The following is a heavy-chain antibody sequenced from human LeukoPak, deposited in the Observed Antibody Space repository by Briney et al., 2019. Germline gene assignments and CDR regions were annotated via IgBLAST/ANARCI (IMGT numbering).Heavy chain of an antibody. V-gene: IGHV3-7*03. J-gene: IGHJ3*02. CDR1: GFTFSSQW. Sequence: GGSLRLSCAASGFTFSSQWMSWVRQAPGKGLEGVGNIKEDGSEKNYEDSVKGRFTISRDNAKNSLYLQMDSLRAEDTALYYCARDPGYYDSSGNDAFDIWGQGTMVAVSS. CDR2: IKEDGSEK. CDR3: ARDPGYYDSSGNDAFDI. D-gene: IGHD3-22*01.